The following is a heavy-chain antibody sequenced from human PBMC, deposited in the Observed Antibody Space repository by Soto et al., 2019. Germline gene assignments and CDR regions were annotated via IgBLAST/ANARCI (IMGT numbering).Heavy chain of an antibody. CDR1: GYSFTSYW. J-gene: IGHJ6*02. V-gene: IGHV5-10-1*01. CDR3: ARHGDIVVVPAAIPGPGYYYYYGMDV. D-gene: IGHD2-2*02. CDR2: IDPSDSYT. Sequence: PGESLKISCKGSGYSFTSYWISWVRQMPGKGLEWMGRIDPSDSYTNYSPSFQGHVTISADKSISTAYLQWSSLKASDTAMYYCARHGDIVVVPAAIPGPGYYYYYGMDVWGQGTTVTVSS.